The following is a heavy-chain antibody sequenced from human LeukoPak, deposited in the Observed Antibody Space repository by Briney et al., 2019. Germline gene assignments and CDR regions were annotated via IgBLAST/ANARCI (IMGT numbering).Heavy chain of an antibody. J-gene: IGHJ5*02. CDR1: GFTFSNYA. CDR3: AKNKGVPAALPFDP. CDR2: ISGSGVST. V-gene: IGHV3-23*01. Sequence: GGSLRLSCAASGFTFSNYAMSWVRQAPGKGLEWVSTISGSGVSTYYADSVTGRFTISRDNSKNALYLQMNSLRAEDTAVYYCAKNKGVPAALPFDPWGQGTPVTVSS. D-gene: IGHD2-2*01.